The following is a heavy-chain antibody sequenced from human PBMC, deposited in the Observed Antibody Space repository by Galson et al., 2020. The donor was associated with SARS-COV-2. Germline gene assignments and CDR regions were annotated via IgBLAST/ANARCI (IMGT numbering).Heavy chain of an antibody. V-gene: IGHV3-9*01. CDR2: ISWNSGSI. CDR1: GFTFDDYA. CDR3: AKDKGTAMDYSYYYYGMDV. D-gene: IGHD5-18*01. Sequence: GGSLRLSCAASGFTFDDYAMHWVRQAPGKGLEWVSGISWNSGSIGYADSVKGRFTISRDNAKNSLYLQMNSLRAEDTALYYCAKDKGTAMDYSYYYYGMDVWGQGTTVTVSS. J-gene: IGHJ6*02.